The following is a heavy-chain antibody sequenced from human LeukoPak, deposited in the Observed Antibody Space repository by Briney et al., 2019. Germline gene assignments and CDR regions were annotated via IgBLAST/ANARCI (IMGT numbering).Heavy chain of an antibody. CDR3: ARVPIVGATPFDY. Sequence: ASVKVSCKASGYTFTGYYMHWVRQAPGPGLEWMGWINPNSGGTNYAQKFQGRVTMTRDTSISTAYMELSRLRSDDTAMYYCARVPIVGATPFDYWGQGTLVTVSS. D-gene: IGHD1-26*01. CDR2: INPNSGGT. V-gene: IGHV1-2*02. J-gene: IGHJ4*02. CDR1: GYTFTGYY.